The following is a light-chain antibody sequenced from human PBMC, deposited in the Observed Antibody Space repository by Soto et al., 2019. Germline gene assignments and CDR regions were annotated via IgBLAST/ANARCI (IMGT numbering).Light chain of an antibody. CDR3: SSFTSSTTYV. CDR1: NSDVGIYNY. J-gene: IGLJ1*01. V-gene: IGLV2-14*01. CDR2: NVN. Sequence: QSVLTHPGSASGSPGRSITISCTGINSDVGIYNYVSWYQQHPGEVPKLIIFNVNNRPSGVSNRFSGSKSGNTASLTISGLQAEDEADYYCSSFTSSTTYVFGTGTKVTVL.